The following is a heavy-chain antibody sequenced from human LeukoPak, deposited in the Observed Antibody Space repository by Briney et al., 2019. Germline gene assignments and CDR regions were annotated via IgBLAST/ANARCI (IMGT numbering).Heavy chain of an antibody. Sequence: QPGGSLRLSCAASGFTFSTYAMHWVRQVPGKGLEWVAVISYDGSNKYYADSVKGRFTISRDNSKNTLYLQMNSLRAEDTAVYYCARYSGYDVTGGYFDYWGQGTLVTVSS. V-gene: IGHV3-30-3*01. J-gene: IGHJ4*02. CDR1: GFTFSTYA. CDR2: ISYDGSNK. CDR3: ARYSGYDVTGGYFDY. D-gene: IGHD5-12*01.